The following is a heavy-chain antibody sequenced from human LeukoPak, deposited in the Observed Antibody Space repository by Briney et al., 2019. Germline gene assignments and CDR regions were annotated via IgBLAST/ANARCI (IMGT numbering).Heavy chain of an antibody. D-gene: IGHD3-16*01. Sequence: PGGSLRLSCAASGFPFSTYAMHWVRQAPGKGLEWLAAISYDSVNKYYAAFVKGRFTISRNTSINTVFLQMTGLTAEDSAVYYCARDTTPLYHYDSTALDSWGQGVLVTVSS. V-gene: IGHV3-30*14. CDR3: ARDTTPLYHYDSTALDS. CDR1: GFPFSTYA. CDR2: ISYDSVNK. J-gene: IGHJ4*02.